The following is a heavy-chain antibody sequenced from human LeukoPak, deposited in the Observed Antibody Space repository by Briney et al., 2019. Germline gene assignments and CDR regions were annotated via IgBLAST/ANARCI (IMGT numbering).Heavy chain of an antibody. CDR3: ARIVSGSYSSSWYSGYYYYYMDV. J-gene: IGHJ6*03. CDR1: GYTFTSYD. Sequence: ASVKVSCKASGYTFTSYDINWVRQATGQGLEWMGWMNPNSGNTGYAQKFQGRVTITRNTSISTAYMELSSLRSEDTAVYYCARIVSGSYSSSWYSGYYYYYMDVWGKGTTGTISS. V-gene: IGHV1-8*03. CDR2: MNPNSGNT. D-gene: IGHD6-13*01.